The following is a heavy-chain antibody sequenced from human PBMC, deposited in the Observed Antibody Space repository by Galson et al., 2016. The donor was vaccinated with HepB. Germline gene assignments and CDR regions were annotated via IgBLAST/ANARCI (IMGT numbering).Heavy chain of an antibody. CDR1: GFTFKIYS. CDR2: MSYDGVNI. D-gene: IGHD2-15*01. CDR3: VRDRSTYCSGGSCYSRGPQGDF. J-gene: IGHJ4*02. V-gene: IGHV3-30*04. Sequence: SLRLSCAASGFTFKIYSMHWVRQAPGKGLQWVAVMSYDGVNIYYSDSVTGRFTIFRDNSKNTLYLQMNNLRDGETAVYYCVRDRSTYCSGGSCYSRGPQGDFWGQGTLVTVSS.